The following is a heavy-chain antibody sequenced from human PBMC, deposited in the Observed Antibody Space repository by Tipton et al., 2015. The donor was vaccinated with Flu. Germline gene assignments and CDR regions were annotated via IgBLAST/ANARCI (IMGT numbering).Heavy chain of an antibody. J-gene: IGHJ3*02. CDR2: IKPDGSDK. D-gene: IGHD3-16*01. CDR3: ARESVGGGDAFDI. V-gene: IGHV3-7*01. CDR1: GFTFSNHW. Sequence: VQLVQSGGGLVQPGGSLSLSCAASGFTFSNHWMSWVRQAPGKGLEWVANIKPDGSDKSSVDSVKGRFTISRDNAKNSLYLQMNSLRVEDTAVYYCARESVGGGDAFDIWGQGTMVTVSS.